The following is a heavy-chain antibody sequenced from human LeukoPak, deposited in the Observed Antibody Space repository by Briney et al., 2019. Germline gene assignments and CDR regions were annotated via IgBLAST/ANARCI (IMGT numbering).Heavy chain of an antibody. D-gene: IGHD6-6*01. CDR3: AKRYSSSAGYFDY. V-gene: IGHV3-30*18. CDR2: ISYDGSNK. J-gene: IGHJ4*02. Sequence: GGSLRLSCAASGFTFSSYGMHWVRQAPGKGLEWVAVISYDGSNKYYADSVKGRFTISRDNSKNTLYLQMNSLRAEDTAVYYCAKRYSSSAGYFDYWGQGTLVTVSS. CDR1: GFTFSSYG.